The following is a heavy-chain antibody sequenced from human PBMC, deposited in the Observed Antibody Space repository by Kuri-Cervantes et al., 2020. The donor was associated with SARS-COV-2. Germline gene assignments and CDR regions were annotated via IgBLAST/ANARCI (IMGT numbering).Heavy chain of an antibody. D-gene: IGHD2-2*01. CDR3: ARGRCSSTSCRVGRGAFDI. J-gene: IGHJ3*02. CDR2: ISYDGSNK. V-gene: IGHV3-30-3*01. CDR1: GFTFSSYA. Sequence: LKISCAASGFTFSSYAMHWVRQAPGKGLEWVAVISYDGSNKYYADSVKGRFTISRDNSKNTLYLQMNSLRAEDTAVYYCARGRCSSTSCRVGRGAFDIWGQGTMVTVSS.